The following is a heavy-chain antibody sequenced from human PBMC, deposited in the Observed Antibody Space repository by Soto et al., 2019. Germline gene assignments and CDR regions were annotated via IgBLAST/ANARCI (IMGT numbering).Heavy chain of an antibody. D-gene: IGHD1-26*01. V-gene: IGHV4-59*01. Sequence: QVQLQESGPGLVKPSETLSLTCTVSGGSISSYYWSWLRQPPGKGLEWIGYIYYSGSTNYNPSLKSRVTISVDTSKNQFSLKLSSVTAADTAVYYCARARELAGLDYWGQGTLVTVSS. J-gene: IGHJ4*02. CDR3: ARARELAGLDY. CDR2: IYYSGST. CDR1: GGSISSYY.